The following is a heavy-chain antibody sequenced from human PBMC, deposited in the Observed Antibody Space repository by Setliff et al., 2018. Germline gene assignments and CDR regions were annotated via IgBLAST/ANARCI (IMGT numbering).Heavy chain of an antibody. CDR2: INPHASEK. V-gene: IGHV3-7*01. J-gene: IGHJ4*02. CDR1: GFSYSNCW. D-gene: IGHD3-10*01. CDR3: FGAGTCSY. Sequence: GGSLILSCTASGFSYSNCWVSWVRQAPGKGLEWLASINPHASEKYYVDSVKGRFTISRDNAKNSLSLQMNSLRTEDTAVYYCFGAGTCSYWGQGTLVTVSS.